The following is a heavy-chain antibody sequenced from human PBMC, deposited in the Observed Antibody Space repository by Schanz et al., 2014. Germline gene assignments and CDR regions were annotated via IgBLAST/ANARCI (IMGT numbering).Heavy chain of an antibody. J-gene: IGHJ4*02. V-gene: IGHV3-11*01. CDR2: ISDSGDST. CDR3: AKVAPAATYLDS. CDR1: GFNFSNYD. D-gene: IGHD2-2*01. Sequence: QVQLVESGGGVVRPGGSLRLSCAASGFNFSNYDIHWVRQAPGKGLEWVSDISDSGDSTHYADSVKGRFTISRDNAKNSLFLQMNSLSAEDTAVYYCAKVAPAATYLDSWGLGTLVTVSS.